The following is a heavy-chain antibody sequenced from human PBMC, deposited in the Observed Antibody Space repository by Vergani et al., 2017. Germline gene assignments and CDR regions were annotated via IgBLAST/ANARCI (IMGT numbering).Heavy chain of an antibody. CDR1: GWSFTSYH. CDR3: ARVNTETNGQLYYYYYMDV. V-gene: IGHV4-34*01. Sequence: QVQLQQWGGGLLKPSETLSLTCVVNGWSFTSYHWTWIRQSPGEGLEWVGDIDHTGRPDYNPSLKSRLTMSVAKSRNRFSLTLNSMTATDTAIYFCARVNTETNGQLYYYYYMDVLGQGTAVTVS. CDR2: IDHTGRP. J-gene: IGHJ6*03. D-gene: IGHD4-11*01.